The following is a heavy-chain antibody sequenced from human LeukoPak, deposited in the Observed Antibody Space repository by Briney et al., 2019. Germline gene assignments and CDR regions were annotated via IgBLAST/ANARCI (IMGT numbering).Heavy chain of an antibody. CDR3: AKGRTQLWLDDAFDT. Sequence: GGSLRLSCAASGITFSRYGMHWVRQAPGKGLEWAAIISYDGSNKYYADSVKGRFTISRDNSKSTLYLQMNSLSTEDTAVYYCAKGRTQLWLDDAFDTWGQGTTVTVSS. D-gene: IGHD5-18*01. V-gene: IGHV3-30*18. J-gene: IGHJ3*02. CDR2: ISYDGSNK. CDR1: GITFSRYG.